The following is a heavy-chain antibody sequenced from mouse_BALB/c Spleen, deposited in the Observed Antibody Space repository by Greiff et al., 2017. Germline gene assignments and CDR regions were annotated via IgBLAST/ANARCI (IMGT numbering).Heavy chain of an antibody. CDR3: ARYKSPTYAMDY. V-gene: IGHV5-9-4*01. D-gene: IGHD1-3*01. Sequence: EVQLVESGGGLVKPGGSLKLSCAASGFTFSSYAMSWVRQSPEKRLEWVAEISSGGSYTYYPDTVTGRFTISRDNAKNTLYLEMSSLRSEDTAMYYCARYKSPTYAMDYWGQGTSVTVSS. J-gene: IGHJ4*01. CDR1: GFTFSSYA. CDR2: ISSGGSYT.